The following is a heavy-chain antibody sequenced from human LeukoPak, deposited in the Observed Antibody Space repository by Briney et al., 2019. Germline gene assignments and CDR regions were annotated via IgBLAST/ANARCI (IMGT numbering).Heavy chain of an antibody. V-gene: IGHV1-2*02. CDR2: INPNSGGT. CDR3: ARGRIVVVPAAGGNNDY. D-gene: IGHD2-2*01. J-gene: IGHJ4*02. Sequence: ASVKVSCKASGYTFTGYYMHWVRQAPGQGLEWMGWINPNSGGTNYTQKFQGRVTMTRDTSISTAYMELSRLRSDDTAVYYCARGRIVVVPAAGGNNDYWGQGTLVTVSS. CDR1: GYTFTGYY.